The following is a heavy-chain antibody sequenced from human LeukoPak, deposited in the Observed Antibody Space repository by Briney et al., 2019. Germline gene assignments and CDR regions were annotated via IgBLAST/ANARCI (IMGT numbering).Heavy chain of an antibody. CDR3: ARGSKSYGDYIRSRIHYFDY. CDR2: ISYDGSNK. Sequence: GGSLRLSCAASGFTFSSYAMHWVRQPPGKGLEWVAVISYDGSNKYYAYSVKVRFTISRDNSKNTLYLQMNSLRAEDTAVYYCARGSKSYGDYIRSRIHYFDYWGQGTLVTVSS. CDR1: GFTFSSYA. V-gene: IGHV3-30*04. D-gene: IGHD4-17*01. J-gene: IGHJ4*02.